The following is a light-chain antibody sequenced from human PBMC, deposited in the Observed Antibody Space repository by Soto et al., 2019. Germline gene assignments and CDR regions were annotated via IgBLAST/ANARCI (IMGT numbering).Light chain of an antibody. V-gene: IGLV1-40*01. CDR3: QSYDNSLSGRV. CDR1: SSNIGAGYD. Sequence: QSVLTQPPSVSGAPGQRVTISCTGSSSNIGAGYDVHWYKQLAGTAPKVLIYGNSNRPSGVPDRFSGSKSGTSASLAITGLQAEDEADYYCQSYDNSLSGRVFGGGTQLTVL. CDR2: GNS. J-gene: IGLJ2*01.